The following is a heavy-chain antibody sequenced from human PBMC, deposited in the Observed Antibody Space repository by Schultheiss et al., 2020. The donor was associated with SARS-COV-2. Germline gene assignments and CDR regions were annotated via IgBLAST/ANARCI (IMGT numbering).Heavy chain of an antibody. V-gene: IGHV3-48*03. Sequence: GGSLRLSCAASGFTFSSYAMHWVRQAPGKGLEWVSYISSSGSTIYYADSVKGRFTISRDNAKNSLYLQMNSLRAEDTAVYYCARKLGIGADWYFDLWGRGTLVTVSS. CDR2: ISSSGSTI. J-gene: IGHJ2*01. D-gene: IGHD7-27*01. CDR3: ARKLGIGADWYFDL. CDR1: GFTFSSYA.